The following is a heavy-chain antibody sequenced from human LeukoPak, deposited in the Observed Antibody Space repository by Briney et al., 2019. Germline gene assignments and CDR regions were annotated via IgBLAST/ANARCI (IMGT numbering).Heavy chain of an antibody. D-gene: IGHD2-15*01. J-gene: IGHJ4*02. V-gene: IGHV3-30*02. CDR1: GFTFSSYG. Sequence: SGGSLRLSCAASGFTFSSYGTHWVRQAPGKGLEWVAFIRYDGSNKYYADSVKGRFTISRDNSKNTLYLQMNSLRAEDTAVYYCAKVDCSGGSCYFLDYWGQGTLVTVSS. CDR3: AKVDCSGGSCYFLDY. CDR2: IRYDGSNK.